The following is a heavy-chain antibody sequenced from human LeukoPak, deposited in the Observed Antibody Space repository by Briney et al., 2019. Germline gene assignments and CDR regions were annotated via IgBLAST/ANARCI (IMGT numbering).Heavy chain of an antibody. CDR1: GGSISSYY. CDR3: ASMRITMIRGAPNNWFDP. CDR2: IYYSGST. J-gene: IGHJ5*02. Sequence: SETLSLTCTVSGGSISSYYWSWIRQPPGKRLEWIGYIYYSGSTNYNPSLKSRVTISVDTSKNQFSLKLSSVTAADTAVYYCASMRITMIRGAPNNWFDPWGQGTLVTVSS. D-gene: IGHD3-10*01. V-gene: IGHV4-59*08.